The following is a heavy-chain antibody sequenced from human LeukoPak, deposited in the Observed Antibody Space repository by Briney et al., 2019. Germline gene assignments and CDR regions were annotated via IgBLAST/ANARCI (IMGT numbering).Heavy chain of an antibody. D-gene: IGHD3-9*01. Sequence: GGSLRLSCAASGFTFSSYAMHWVRQAPGKGLEWVAVISYDGSNKYYADSVKGRFTISRDNSKNTLYLQMNSLRAEDTAVYYCARVDGPLGRLAFWGQGTLVTVSS. V-gene: IGHV3-30-3*01. J-gene: IGHJ4*02. CDR2: ISYDGSNK. CDR1: GFTFSSYA. CDR3: ARVDGPLGRLAF.